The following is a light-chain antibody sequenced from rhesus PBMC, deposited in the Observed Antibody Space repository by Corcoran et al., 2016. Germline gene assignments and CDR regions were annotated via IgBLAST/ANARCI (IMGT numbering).Light chain of an antibody. V-gene: IGKV3-24*01. Sequence: EIVMTQSPATLSLSPGERATLSCRASQSVSSSLAWYQQKPGQAPRLLIYGASSRAPDIPDRFRGRGSGTDFTLTISSLEPEDVAVYYCLQHSNWPWTFGQGTKVEIK. CDR3: LQHSNWPWT. J-gene: IGKJ1*01. CDR1: QSVSSS. CDR2: GAS.